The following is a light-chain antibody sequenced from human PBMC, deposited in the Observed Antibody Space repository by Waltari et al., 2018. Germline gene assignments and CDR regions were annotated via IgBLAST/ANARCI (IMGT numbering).Light chain of an antibody. J-gene: IGLJ2*01. CDR2: DVS. CDR3: SSYRTTTTRL. CDR1: SSDVGGYNY. V-gene: IGLV2-14*03. Sequence: QSALPQPASVSGSPGQSITISCTGTSSDVGGYNYVSWYQQPPGKAPKLIIYDVSERPSGVSTRFSGSKSGNTASLTISGLQAEDEADYYCSSYRTTTTRLFGGGTKVTVL.